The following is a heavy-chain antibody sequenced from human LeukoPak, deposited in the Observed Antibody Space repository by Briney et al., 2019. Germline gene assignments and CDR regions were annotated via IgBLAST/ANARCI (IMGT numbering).Heavy chain of an antibody. Sequence: GRSLRLSCAASGFTFSSFAFHWVRQAPGKGLEWVAVISHDGSDTFYADSVKGRFTISRDNAKNSLYLQMNSLRAEDTAVYYCARGGGGYDLYYFDYWGQGTLVTVSS. CDR3: ARGGGGYDLYYFDY. CDR1: GFTFSSFA. J-gene: IGHJ4*02. D-gene: IGHD5-12*01. V-gene: IGHV3-30-3*01. CDR2: ISHDGSDT.